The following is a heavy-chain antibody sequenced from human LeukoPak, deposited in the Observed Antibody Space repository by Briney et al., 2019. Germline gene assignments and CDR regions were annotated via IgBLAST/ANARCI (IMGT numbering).Heavy chain of an antibody. Sequence: GESLKISCKGSGYSFTSYWIGWVRQMPGKGLEWMGIIYPGDSDTRYSPSFQGQVTISADKSICTAYLQWSSLKASDTAMYYCARHLEYSSSGGSFDYWGQGTLVTVSS. D-gene: IGHD6-6*01. CDR3: ARHLEYSSSGGSFDY. CDR2: IYPGDSDT. J-gene: IGHJ4*02. CDR1: GYSFTSYW. V-gene: IGHV5-51*01.